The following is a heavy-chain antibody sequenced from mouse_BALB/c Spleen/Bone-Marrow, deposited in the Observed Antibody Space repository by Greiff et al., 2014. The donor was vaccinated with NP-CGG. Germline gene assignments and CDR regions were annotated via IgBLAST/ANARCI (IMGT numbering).Heavy chain of an antibody. CDR1: GFTFNTYA. Sequence: CGGGLVQPKGSLKLSCAASGFTFNTYAMNWVRQAPGKGLEWVARIRSKSNNYATYYADSVKDRFTISRDDSQNMLYLQMNNLKTEDTAMYYGVRHGYFGNYYYALDYWGQGTSVTVSS. CDR2: IRSKSNNYAT. J-gene: IGHJ4*01. D-gene: IGHD2-1*01. CDR3: VRHGYFGNYYYALDY. V-gene: IGHV10-1*02.